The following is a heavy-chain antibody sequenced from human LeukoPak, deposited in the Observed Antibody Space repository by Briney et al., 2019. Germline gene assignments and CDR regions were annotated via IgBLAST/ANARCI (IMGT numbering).Heavy chain of an antibody. D-gene: IGHD4-17*01. CDR1: GGSFSGYY. CDR3: ARALSRITTVTIDY. Sequence: PSETLSLTCAVYGGSFSGYYWSWIRQPPGKGLEWIGEINHSGSTNYNPSLKSRVTISVDTSKNQFSLKLSSVTAADTAVYYCARALSRITTVTIDYWGQGTLVTVSS. J-gene: IGHJ4*02. V-gene: IGHV4-34*01. CDR2: INHSGST.